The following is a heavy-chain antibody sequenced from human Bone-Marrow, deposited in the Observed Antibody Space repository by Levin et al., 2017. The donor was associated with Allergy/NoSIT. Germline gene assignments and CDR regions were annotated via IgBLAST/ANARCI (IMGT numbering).Heavy chain of an antibody. CDR3: AKGWLQFEYFDY. V-gene: IGHV3-23*01. CDR1: GFRFSNYA. D-gene: IGHD5-24*01. Sequence: GGSLRLSCAASGFRFSNYAMTWVRQAPGKGLEWVSTISGSGYNTFYADSMRGRFTISKDNSNNLLYLQVDSLRVEDTAVYYCAKGWLQFEYFDYWGQGTLVTVSS. J-gene: IGHJ4*02. CDR2: ISGSGYNT.